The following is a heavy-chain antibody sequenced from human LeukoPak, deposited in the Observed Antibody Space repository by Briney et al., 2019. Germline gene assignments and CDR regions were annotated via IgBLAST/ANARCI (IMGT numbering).Heavy chain of an antibody. V-gene: IGHV4-34*01. D-gene: IGHD4-11*01. CDR1: GGSFSGYY. CDR3: ASRTMTTVTTFDY. J-gene: IGHJ4*02. Sequence: QASETLSLTCAVYGGSFSGYYWSWIRQPPGKGLEWIGEINHSGSTNYNPSLKSRVTISVDTSKNQFSLKLSSVTAADTAVYYCASRTMTTVTTFDYWGQGTLVTVSS. CDR2: INHSGST.